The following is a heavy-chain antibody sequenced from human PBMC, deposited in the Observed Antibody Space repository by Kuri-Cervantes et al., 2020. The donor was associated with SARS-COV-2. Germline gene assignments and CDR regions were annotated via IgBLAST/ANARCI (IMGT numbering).Heavy chain of an antibody. CDR2: IIPFFGTA. D-gene: IGHD3-22*01. CDR1: GGTFSSYA. J-gene: IGHJ6*02. V-gene: IGHV1-69*13. CDR3: ARVPYSPLRRDDYYYDSSVPWYYYYGMDV. Sequence: SVKVSCKASGGTFSSYAISWVRQAPGQGLEWMGGIIPFFGTANYAQKFQGRVTITADDSTSTAYMELRSLRSDDTAVYYCARVPYSPLRRDDYYYDSSVPWYYYYGMDVWGQGTTVTVSS.